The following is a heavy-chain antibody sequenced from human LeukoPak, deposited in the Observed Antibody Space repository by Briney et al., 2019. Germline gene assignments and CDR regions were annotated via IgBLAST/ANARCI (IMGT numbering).Heavy chain of an antibody. J-gene: IGHJ4*02. CDR3: ARGGIELYYFDY. CDR2: IIPIFGTA. V-gene: IGHV1-69*05. Sequence: ASLTVSFTASIGTFSSYAISWVRQAPGQGLEWRGGIIPIFGTANYAQKFQGRVTITTDESTSTAYMELSSLRSEDTAVYYGARGGIELYYFDYWGQGTLVTVSS. CDR1: IGTFSSYA. D-gene: IGHD6-13*01.